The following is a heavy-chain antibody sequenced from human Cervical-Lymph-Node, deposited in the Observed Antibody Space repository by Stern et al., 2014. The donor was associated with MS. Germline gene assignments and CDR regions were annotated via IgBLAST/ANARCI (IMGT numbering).Heavy chain of an antibody. Sequence: QVQLQESGPGLVKPSQTLSLTCTVSGGSISSDDSYWSWLRQPPGQGLEWIGYVYYSGNTYYNPSLRSRLIISVDTSKNQFSLKLISVTAADTAVYYCARDRSYYSFDYWGQGTLVTVSS. CDR1: GGSISSDDSY. CDR2: VYYSGNT. D-gene: IGHD2/OR15-2a*01. CDR3: ARDRSYYSFDY. J-gene: IGHJ4*02. V-gene: IGHV4-30-4*01.